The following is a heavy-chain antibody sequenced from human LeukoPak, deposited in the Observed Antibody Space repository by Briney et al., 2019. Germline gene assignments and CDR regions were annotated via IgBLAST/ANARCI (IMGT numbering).Heavy chain of an antibody. CDR1: GYTFTSYP. CDR3: ARQDYDGSDYLFDS. V-gene: IGHV7-4-1*02. D-gene: IGHD3-22*01. Sequence: GASVKVSCKASGYTFTSYPMNWVRQAPGQGLEWMGWINTNTGNPTYAQGFTRRFVFSLDTSVSTAYLQISGLKAEDTAVYYCARQDYDGSDYLFDSWGQGTLVTVSS. J-gene: IGHJ4*02. CDR2: INTNTGNP.